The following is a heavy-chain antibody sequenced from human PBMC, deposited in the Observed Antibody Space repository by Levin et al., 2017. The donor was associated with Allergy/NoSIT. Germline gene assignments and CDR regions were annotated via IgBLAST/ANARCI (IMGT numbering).Heavy chain of an antibody. J-gene: IGHJ4*02. Sequence: GGSLRLSCAASEFPFSTYAMSWVRQAPGRGLEWVSGISTGSDSTYYADSVKGRFTISRDNSKNTLYLQMNSLRAEDTAVYYCSGSYDPFYGVWRSFDYCGPGTLVTVSS. V-gene: IGHV3-23*01. CDR1: EFPFSTYA. CDR3: SGSYDPFYGVWRSFDY. CDR2: ISTGSDST. D-gene: IGHD5-12*01.